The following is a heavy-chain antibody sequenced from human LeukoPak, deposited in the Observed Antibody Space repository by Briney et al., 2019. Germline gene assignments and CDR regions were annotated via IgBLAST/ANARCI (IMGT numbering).Heavy chain of an antibody. V-gene: IGHV3-21*01. Sequence: GGSLRLSCVASGFTFSTYSMNWVRQAPGKGLEWVSSISSSSTYIYYADSLKGRLTISRDNAKNSLYLQMNSLRAEDTAVYYCARDSEPGYTIGWYVADYWGQGTLVTVSS. CDR1: GFTFSTYS. D-gene: IGHD6-19*01. CDR2: ISSSSTYI. J-gene: IGHJ4*02. CDR3: ARDSEPGYTIGWYVADY.